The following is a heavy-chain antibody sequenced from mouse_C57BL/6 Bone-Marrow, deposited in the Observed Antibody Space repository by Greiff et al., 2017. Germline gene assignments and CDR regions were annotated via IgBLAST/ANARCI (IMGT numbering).Heavy chain of an antibody. V-gene: IGHV14-3*01. Sequence: EVQLQQSVAELVRPGASVKLSCTASGFNIKNTYVHWVQQRPEQGLEWIGRIDPANGNTQYAPKFQSKATITAATSSNTAYLQLSSLTSEDTAIYDCAPPLACWGQGTLVTVAA. J-gene: IGHJ3*01. CDR3: APPLAC. CDR1: GFNIKNTY. CDR2: IDPANGNT.